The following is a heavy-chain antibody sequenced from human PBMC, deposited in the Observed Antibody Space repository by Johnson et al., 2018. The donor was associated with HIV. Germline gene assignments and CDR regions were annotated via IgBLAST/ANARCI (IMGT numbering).Heavy chain of an antibody. CDR3: ARGGAYSSSWFDAFDV. CDR1: GFTFSNYA. V-gene: IGHV3-30*14. D-gene: IGHD6-13*01. Sequence: QVQLVESGGGVVQPGRSLRLSCAASGFTFSNYAVHWVRQAPGKGLEWVAVISFDGSNKNYADSVKGRFTVSRDNSKNTLYLQMNSLRAEDTALYYCARGGAYSSSWFDAFDVWGQGTMVTVSS. CDR2: ISFDGSNK. J-gene: IGHJ3*01.